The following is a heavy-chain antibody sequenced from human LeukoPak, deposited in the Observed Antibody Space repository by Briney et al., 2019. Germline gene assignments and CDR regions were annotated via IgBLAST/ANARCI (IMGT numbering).Heavy chain of an antibody. D-gene: IGHD1-7*01. CDR1: GFTFSSYA. CDR2: ICGSGGST. V-gene: IGHV3-23*01. Sequence: RGSLRLSCAASGFTFSSYAMSWVRHAPGKGLERVSAICGSGGSTYYADSVKGRFTISRDNSKNTLYLQMNSLRAEDTAVYYCAKSSLAGTTSKDAFDIWGQGTMVTVSS. CDR3: AKSSLAGTTSKDAFDI. J-gene: IGHJ3*02.